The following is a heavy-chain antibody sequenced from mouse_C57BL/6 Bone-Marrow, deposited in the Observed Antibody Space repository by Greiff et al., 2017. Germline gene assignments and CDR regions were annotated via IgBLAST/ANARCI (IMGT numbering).Heavy chain of an antibody. V-gene: IGHV1-81*01. Sequence: VQLQQSGAELARPGASVKLSCKASGYTFTSYGISWVKQRTGQGLEWIGEIYPRSGNTYYNEKFKGKATLTADKSSSTAYMGLRSLTSEDSAVYFCARFWYGYGHYYAMDYWGQGTSVTVSS. CDR3: ARFWYGYGHYYAMDY. CDR2: IYPRSGNT. D-gene: IGHD2-2*01. J-gene: IGHJ4*01. CDR1: GYTFTSYG.